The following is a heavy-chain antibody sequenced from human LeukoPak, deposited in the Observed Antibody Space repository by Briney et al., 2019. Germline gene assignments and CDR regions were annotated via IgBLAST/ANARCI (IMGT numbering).Heavy chain of an antibody. CDR1: GFTFSDYY. CDR3: ARAPGYGSGSYYL. D-gene: IGHD3-10*01. J-gene: IGHJ5*02. Sequence: GGSLRLSCAASGFTFSDYYMSWIRQAPGKGLEWVSYISSSSYTNYADSVKGRFTISRDNAKNSLYLQMNSLRAEDTAVYYCARAPGYGSGSYYLWGQGTLVTVSS. V-gene: IGHV3-11*03. CDR2: ISSSSYT.